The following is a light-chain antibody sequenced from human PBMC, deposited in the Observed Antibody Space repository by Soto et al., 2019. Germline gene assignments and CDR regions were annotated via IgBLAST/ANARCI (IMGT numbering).Light chain of an antibody. CDR2: EVY. J-gene: IGLJ1*01. Sequence: QSALTQPASVSGSPGQSITISCTGTNSDVGGYDRVSWYQHHPGKAPKLLIFEVYNRPSGISDRFSGSKSGDTASLTISGLQAEDEADYYCCSFTSSNTHVFGTGTKLTVL. CDR1: NSDVGGYDR. V-gene: IGLV2-14*01. CDR3: CSFTSSNTHV.